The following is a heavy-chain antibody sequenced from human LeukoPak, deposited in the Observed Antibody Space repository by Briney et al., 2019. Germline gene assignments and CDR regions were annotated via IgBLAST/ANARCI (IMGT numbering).Heavy chain of an antibody. CDR1: GFTFSSYA. J-gene: IGHJ4*02. V-gene: IGHV3-30-3*01. CDR3: AAEYSSSPWPVGDY. D-gene: IGHD6-6*01. CDR2: ISYDGSNK. Sequence: GRSLRLSCAASGFTFSSYAMHWVRQAPGKGLEWVAVISYDGSNKYYADSVKGRFTISRDNSKNTLYLQMNSLRAEDTAVYYCAAEYSSSPWPVGDYWGQGTLVTVSS.